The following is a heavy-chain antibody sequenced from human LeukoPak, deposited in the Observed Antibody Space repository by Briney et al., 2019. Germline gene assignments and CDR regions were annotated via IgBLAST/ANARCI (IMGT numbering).Heavy chain of an antibody. CDR2: ISAYNGNT. V-gene: IGHV1-18*01. J-gene: IGHJ4*02. D-gene: IGHD2-15*01. CDR1: GYTFTSYG. Sequence: ASVKVSCKAYGYTFTSYGISWVRQAPGQGLEWMGWISAYNGNTNYAQKLQGRVTMTTDTSTSTAYMELRSLRSDDTAVYYCARDIHPENPIDYYFDYWGQGTLATVSS. CDR3: ARDIHPENPIDYYFDY.